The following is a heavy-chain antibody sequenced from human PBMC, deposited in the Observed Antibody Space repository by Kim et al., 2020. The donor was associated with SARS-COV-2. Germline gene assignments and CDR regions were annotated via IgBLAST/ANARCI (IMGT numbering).Heavy chain of an antibody. V-gene: IGHV3-23*01. CDR1: GFTFSSYA. CDR2: ISGSGGST. D-gene: IGHD1-26*01. Sequence: GGSLRLSCAASGFTFSSYAMSWVRQAPGKGLEWVSAISGSGGSTSYADTVKGRFTISRDNSKNTLYLQMNSLRAEATAVYYCAKDGGSYMGAFDIWGQGTMVTDCS. CDR3: AKDGGSYMGAFDI. J-gene: IGHJ3*02.